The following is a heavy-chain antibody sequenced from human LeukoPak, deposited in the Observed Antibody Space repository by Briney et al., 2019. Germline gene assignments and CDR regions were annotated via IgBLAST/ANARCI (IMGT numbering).Heavy chain of an antibody. D-gene: IGHD6-19*01. Sequence: GGSLRLSCAASGFTFGNAWMNWVRQAPGKGLEWVGRIKSKTDGGTTGFAAPVKGRFTISRDDSQNTLYLQMNSLKTEDTAVYYCTTEGRVAGTQNPFDYWGQGTLVTVSS. J-gene: IGHJ4*02. CDR2: IKSKTDGGTT. V-gene: IGHV3-15*07. CDR3: TTEGRVAGTQNPFDY. CDR1: GFTFGNAW.